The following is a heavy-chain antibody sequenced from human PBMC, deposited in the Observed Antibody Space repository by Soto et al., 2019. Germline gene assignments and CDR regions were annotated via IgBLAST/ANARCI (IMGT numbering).Heavy chain of an antibody. J-gene: IGHJ4*02. CDR2: IYYSGST. Sequence: SETLSLTCTVSGGSISSYYWSWIRQPPGKGLEWIGYIYYSGSTNYNPSLKSRVTISVDTSKNQFSLKLSSVTAADTAVYYCSYGASQYFDYWGPGALVTVSS. D-gene: IGHD3-10*01. CDR3: SYGASQYFDY. V-gene: IGHV4-59*08. CDR1: GGSISSYY.